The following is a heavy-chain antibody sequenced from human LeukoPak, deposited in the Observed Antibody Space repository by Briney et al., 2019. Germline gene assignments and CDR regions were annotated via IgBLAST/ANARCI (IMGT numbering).Heavy chain of an antibody. V-gene: IGHV4-59*12. D-gene: IGHD4-23*01. CDR3: ARDPRGYGANAFDY. CDR2: IYHSGST. Sequence: SETLSLTCTVSGGSISSYYWSWIRQPPGKGLEWIGEIYHSGSTNYNPSLKSRVTISVDKSKNQFSLNLSSVTAADTAVYYCARDPRGYGANAFDYWGQGALVTVSS. CDR1: GGSISSYY. J-gene: IGHJ4*02.